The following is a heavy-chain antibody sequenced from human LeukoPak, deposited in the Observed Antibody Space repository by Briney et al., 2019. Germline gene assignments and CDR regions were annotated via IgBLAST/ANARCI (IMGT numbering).Heavy chain of an antibody. CDR1: GFTFSNYG. Sequence: PGGSLRLSCAASGFTFSNYGMHWVRQAPGKGLEWVAVISNDGSNKYYGDSLKGRITVSRDNSNNTLSLEMNSLRAEDTAVYYCAKIESGWYFALWGRGTLVIVSS. CDR2: ISNDGSNK. CDR3: AKIESGWYFAL. V-gene: IGHV3-30*18. J-gene: IGHJ2*01.